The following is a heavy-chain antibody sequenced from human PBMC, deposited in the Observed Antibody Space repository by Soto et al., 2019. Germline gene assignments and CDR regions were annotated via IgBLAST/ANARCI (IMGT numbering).Heavy chain of an antibody. CDR2: IYPGDFDT. CDR1: GYRFTDYW. Sequence: GESLKISCKGSGYRFTDYWIGWVRQMPGKGLEWMGIIYPGDFDTRYSPSFQGQVTISADKSISTAYLRWSSLKASDTAMYYCARGISSWSLGYYGMDVWGQGTTVTVSS. CDR3: ARGISSWSLGYYGMDV. J-gene: IGHJ6*02. D-gene: IGHD6-13*01. V-gene: IGHV5-51*01.